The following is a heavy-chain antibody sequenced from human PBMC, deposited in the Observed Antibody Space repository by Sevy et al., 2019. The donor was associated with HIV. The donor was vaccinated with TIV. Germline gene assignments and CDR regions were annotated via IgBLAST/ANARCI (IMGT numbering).Heavy chain of an antibody. CDR2: IYYSGST. V-gene: IGHV4-59*01. J-gene: IGHJ6*02. Sequence: SETLSLTCTVSGGSISSYYWSWIRQPPGKGLEYIGYIYYSGSTNYKPSLKSRVTISVDTSKNQFSLKLSSVTAADTAVYYCARAGGSTDWGMDVWGQGTTVTVSS. CDR1: GGSISSYY. D-gene: IGHD6-19*01. CDR3: ARAGGSTDWGMDV.